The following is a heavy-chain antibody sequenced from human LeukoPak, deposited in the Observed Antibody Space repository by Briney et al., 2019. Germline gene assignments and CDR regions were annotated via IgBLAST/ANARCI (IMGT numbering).Heavy chain of an antibody. J-gene: IGHJ6*03. Sequence: PGGSLRLSCAASGFTFDDYGTSWVRQAPGKGLEWVAGINWNGGSTGYADSVKGRFTISRDNAKNSLYLQMNSLRAEDTALYYCARIYGTYYYYYMDVWGKGTTVTVSS. V-gene: IGHV3-20*04. CDR2: INWNGGST. CDR1: GFTFDDYG. D-gene: IGHD4-17*01. CDR3: ARIYGTYYYYYMDV.